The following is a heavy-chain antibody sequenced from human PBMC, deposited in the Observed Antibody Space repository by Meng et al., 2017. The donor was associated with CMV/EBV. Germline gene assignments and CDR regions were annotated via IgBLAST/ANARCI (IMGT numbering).Heavy chain of an antibody. CDR1: GYTFTSYG. CDR2: ISAYNGNT. J-gene: IGHJ4*02. Sequence: ASVNVSCKASGYTFTSYGISWVRQAPGQGLEWMGWISAYNGNTNYAQKLQGRVTMTTDTSTSTAHIELRSLSSDDTAVSYCARCSGAGPGSVFYWGQGTLVTVSS. V-gene: IGHV1-18*01. CDR3: ARCSGAGPGSVFY. D-gene: IGHD2-15*01.